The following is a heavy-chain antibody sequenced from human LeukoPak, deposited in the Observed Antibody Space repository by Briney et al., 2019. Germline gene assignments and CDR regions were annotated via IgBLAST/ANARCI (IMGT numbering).Heavy chain of an antibody. V-gene: IGHV3-30-3*01. J-gene: IGHJ6*02. CDR1: GFTFSSTS. D-gene: IGHD2-2*01. Sequence: GGSLRLSCAASGFTFSSTSMSWVRQAPGKGLEWVAVISYDGSNKYYADSVKGRFTISRDNSKNTLYLQMNSLRAEDTAVYYCAREDIVVVPAAKYYYYYGMDVWGQGTTVTVSS. CDR3: AREDIVVVPAAKYYYYYGMDV. CDR2: ISYDGSNK.